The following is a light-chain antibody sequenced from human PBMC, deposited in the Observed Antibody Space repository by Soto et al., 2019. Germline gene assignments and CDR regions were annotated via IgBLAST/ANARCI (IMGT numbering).Light chain of an antibody. Sequence: EIVLTQSPGTLSLSPGERATLSCRASQSVSSNYSAWYQQKPGQAPGLLIHGASSRATGIPARFSGSGSGTDFTLTISSLEPEDFAVYYCQQRSDWPSAFGGGTKVDIK. CDR3: QQRSDWPSA. J-gene: IGKJ4*01. V-gene: IGKV3D-20*02. CDR2: GAS. CDR1: QSVSSNY.